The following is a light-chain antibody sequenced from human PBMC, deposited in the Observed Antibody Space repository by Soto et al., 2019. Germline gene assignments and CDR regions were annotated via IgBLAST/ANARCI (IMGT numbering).Light chain of an antibody. CDR1: SSDVGKYNL. V-gene: IGLV2-23*01. J-gene: IGLJ2*01. Sequence: QSALTQPASVSGSPGRSITISCTGTSSDVGKYNLVSWYQHHPGKAPKLIVYEASKRPSGVSNRFSGSKSGNTASLTISGLQAEGGADYHRCSYAGDSNLVFGGGTKLTVL. CDR2: EAS. CDR3: CSYAGDSNLV.